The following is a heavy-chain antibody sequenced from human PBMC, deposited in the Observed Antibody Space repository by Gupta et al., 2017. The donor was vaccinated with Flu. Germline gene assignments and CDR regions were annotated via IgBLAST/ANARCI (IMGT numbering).Heavy chain of an antibody. D-gene: IGHD3-3*01. CDR3: ARARTAIFGVGIIMGGMDV. J-gene: IGHJ6*02. CDR2: ISSNNNI. CDR1: GFSFSSSS. V-gene: IGHV3-21*01. Sequence: EVQLLGSVGGLVKPGRSLRLSCQASGFSFSSSSMNWVRQAPGKGLEEVSSISSNNNIYDADSVKGRFSISRDNAKNSMFLQLTNLRIEATAVYYWARARTAIFGVGIIMGGMDVWGQGTTVTVSS.